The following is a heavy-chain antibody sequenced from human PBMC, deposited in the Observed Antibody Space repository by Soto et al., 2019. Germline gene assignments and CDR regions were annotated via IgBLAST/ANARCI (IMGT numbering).Heavy chain of an antibody. D-gene: IGHD4-17*01. V-gene: IGHV3-23*01. CDR1: GFSFSSYG. CDR2: ISGGGDST. J-gene: IGHJ5*02. Sequence: EEQLLESGGGLVQPGGSLRLSCAASGFSFSSYGMSWVRQAPGKGLEWVSGISGGGDSTYYADSVKGRFTISSDKSKNTLYLQTNSLRAEDTAVYYCARGQDDYGDSDVWFDPWGQGTLVSVSS. CDR3: ARGQDDYGDSDVWFDP.